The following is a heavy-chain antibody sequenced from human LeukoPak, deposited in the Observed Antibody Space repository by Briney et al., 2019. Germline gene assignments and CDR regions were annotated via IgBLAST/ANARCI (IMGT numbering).Heavy chain of an antibody. D-gene: IGHD3-9*01. J-gene: IGHJ6*02. V-gene: IGHV4-39*07. CDR2: IYYSGST. CDR1: GGSISSSSYY. CDR3: ARGHGDYDILTGYYYYGMDV. Sequence: SETLSLTCTVSGGSISSSSYYWGWIRQPPGKGLEWIGSIYYSGSTYYNPSLKSRVTISVDTSKNQFSLKLSSVTAADTAVYYCARGHGDYDILTGYYYYGMDVWGQGTTVTVSS.